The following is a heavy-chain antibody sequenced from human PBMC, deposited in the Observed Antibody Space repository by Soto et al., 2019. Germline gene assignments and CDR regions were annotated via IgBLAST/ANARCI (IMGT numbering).Heavy chain of an antibody. J-gene: IGHJ3*02. Sequence: HPGGSLRLSCVASGFTCSSYDMSWFRQAPGKGLEWVSTILVGGSTHYPDSVKGRFTISRDNSKNTVFMQMNSLTAGDTAVYYCVKATATGGGAFDICGQGTVVTVSS. D-gene: IGHD2-8*02. CDR2: ILVGGST. V-gene: IGHV3-23*01. CDR1: GFTCSSYD. CDR3: VKATATGGGAFDI.